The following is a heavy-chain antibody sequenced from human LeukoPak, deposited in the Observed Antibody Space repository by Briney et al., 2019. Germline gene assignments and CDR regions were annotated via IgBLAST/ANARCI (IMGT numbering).Heavy chain of an antibody. Sequence: PGGSLRLSCAASGFTFSDYYMSWIRQAPGKGLEWISFISSSGTTIYYADSVKGRFIISRDNAKNSLYLQMNSLRAEDTALYYCARVPTPKFLGRAFDIWGQGTMVTVSS. CDR1: GFTFSDYY. J-gene: IGHJ3*02. CDR2: ISSSGTTI. CDR3: ARVPTPKFLGRAFDI. D-gene: IGHD2/OR15-2a*01. V-gene: IGHV3-11*04.